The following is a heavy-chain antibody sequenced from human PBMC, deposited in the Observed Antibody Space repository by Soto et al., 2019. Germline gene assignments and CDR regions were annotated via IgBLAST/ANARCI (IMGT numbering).Heavy chain of an antibody. J-gene: IGHJ5*02. CDR1: GGSISSYY. D-gene: IGHD6-13*01. CDR2: IYYSGST. Sequence: SATLYLTCTESGGSISSYYWRWIRQPPGKGLEWIGYIYYSGSTNYNPSLKSRVTISVDTSKNQFSLKLSSVTAADTAVYYCAREAELAAARINWFDPWGQGTLVTVSS. CDR3: AREAELAAARINWFDP. V-gene: IGHV4-59*01.